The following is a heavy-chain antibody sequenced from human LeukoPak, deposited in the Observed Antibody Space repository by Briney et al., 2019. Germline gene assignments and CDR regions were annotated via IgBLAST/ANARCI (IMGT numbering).Heavy chain of an antibody. J-gene: IGHJ3*02. CDR3: ARGRYCSADICSGGDAFDI. Sequence: SSETLSLTCTVSGGSINNYYWSWIRQPAGRGLEWIGRIYTRGSTNYNPSLKSRVTMSVDTSKNQFSLKLSSVTAADTAVYYCARGRYCSADICSGGDAFDIWGQGTMVSVSS. CDR1: GGSINNYY. CDR2: IYTRGST. V-gene: IGHV4-4*07. D-gene: IGHD2-15*01.